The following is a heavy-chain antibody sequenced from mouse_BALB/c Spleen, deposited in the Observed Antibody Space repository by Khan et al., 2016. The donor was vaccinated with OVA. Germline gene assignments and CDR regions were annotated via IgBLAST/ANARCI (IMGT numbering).Heavy chain of an antibody. Sequence: VQLQQSGPELVRPGVSVKISCKGSGYTFTDYAMYWVKQSHAESLEWIGLISTYSGSTNYNQKFKGKVTMTVDKSSSAAYMELARLTSEDSAIYYCARPAYDGYYDYWGQGTALTVSS. CDR1: GYTFTDYA. J-gene: IGHJ2*01. CDR3: ARPAYDGYYDY. D-gene: IGHD2-3*01. CDR2: ISTYSGST. V-gene: IGHV1S137*01.